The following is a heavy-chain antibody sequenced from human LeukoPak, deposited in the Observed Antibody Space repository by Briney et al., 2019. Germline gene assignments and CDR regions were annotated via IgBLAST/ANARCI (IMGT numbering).Heavy chain of an antibody. V-gene: IGHV3-33*01. CDR3: ARGPLTTGYNNMDV. Sequence: PGGSLRLSCAASGFTFSSYGMHWVRQAPGKGLEWVALIWYDGNNKYYADSVKGRFTISRDNSKNTLYLQLNSLRAEDTAVYYCARGPLTTGYNNMDVWGQGTTVTVPS. CDR1: GFTFSSYG. J-gene: IGHJ6*02. D-gene: IGHD1-14*01. CDR2: IWYDGNNK.